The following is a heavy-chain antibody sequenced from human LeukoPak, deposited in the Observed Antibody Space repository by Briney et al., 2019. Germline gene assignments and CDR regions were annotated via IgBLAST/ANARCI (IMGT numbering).Heavy chain of an antibody. CDR3: AKGDKPVIAMVKFDY. CDR2: ISGSGGST. D-gene: IGHD5-18*01. V-gene: IGHV3-23*01. Sequence: GGSLRLSCAASGFTFSSYGMSWVRQAPGKGLEWVSAISGSGGSTYYADSVKGRFTISRDNSKNTLYLQMNSLRAEDTAVYYCAKGDKPVIAMVKFDYWGQGTLVTVSS. CDR1: GFTFSSYG. J-gene: IGHJ4*02.